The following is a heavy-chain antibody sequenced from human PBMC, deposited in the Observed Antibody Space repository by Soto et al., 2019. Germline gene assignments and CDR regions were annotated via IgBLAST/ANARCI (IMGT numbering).Heavy chain of an antibody. CDR1: GGSISSGGYY. CDR2: MYYSGST. CDR3: ARDSGYGHFDY. V-gene: IGHV4-31*03. D-gene: IGHD5-12*01. Sequence: QVQLQESGPGLVKPSQTLSLTCTVSGGSISSGGYYWSWIRQHPGKGLEWIGYMYYSGSTYYIPSLKSRATISADTSKNQFSLKLSSVTAADTAVYYCARDSGYGHFDYWGQGTLVTVSS. J-gene: IGHJ4*02.